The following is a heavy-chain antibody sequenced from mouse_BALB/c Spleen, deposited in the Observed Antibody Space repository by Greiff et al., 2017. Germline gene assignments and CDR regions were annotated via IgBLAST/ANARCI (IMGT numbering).Heavy chain of an antibody. CDR1: GFTFSSYA. Sequence: EVQVVESGGGLVKPGGSLKLSCAASGFTFSSYAMPWVRQTPEKRLEWVATISSGGSYTYYPDSVKGRFTISRDNAKNTLYLQMGSLRSEDTAMYYCARHDRYGSYDFYYAMDYWGQGTSVTVSS. D-gene: IGHD1-1*02. CDR3: ARHDRYGSYDFYYAMDY. CDR2: ISSGGSYT. J-gene: IGHJ4*01. V-gene: IGHV5-9-3*01.